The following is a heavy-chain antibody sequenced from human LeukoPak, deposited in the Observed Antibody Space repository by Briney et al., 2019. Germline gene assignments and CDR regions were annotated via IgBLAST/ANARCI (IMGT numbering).Heavy chain of an antibody. J-gene: IGHJ4*02. CDR1: GFTFSSYA. V-gene: IGHV3-30-3*01. Sequence: PGGSLRLSCAASGFTFSSYAMHWVRQAPGKGLEWVAVISYDGSNKYYADSVKGRFTISRDNSKNTPYLQKNSLRAEDTAVYYCARDAMYYYDSSGYSAYFDYWGQGTLVTVSS. CDR3: ARDAMYYYDSSGYSAYFDY. D-gene: IGHD3-22*01. CDR2: ISYDGSNK.